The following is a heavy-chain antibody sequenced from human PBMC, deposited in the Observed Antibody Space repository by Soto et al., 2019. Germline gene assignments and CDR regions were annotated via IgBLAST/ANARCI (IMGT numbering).Heavy chain of an antibody. CDR1: GFTFSSYA. Sequence: GGSLRLSCAASGFTFSSYAMSWVRQAPGKGLEWVSAISGSGGSTYYADSVEGAFTISRDNSKNTWYLKMNSLRAEDTAVYYCAKDRRDIVVVVAATPSEYFQHWGQGTLVTVSS. CDR2: ISGSGGST. J-gene: IGHJ1*01. V-gene: IGHV3-23*01. CDR3: AKDRRDIVVVVAATPSEYFQH. D-gene: IGHD2-15*01.